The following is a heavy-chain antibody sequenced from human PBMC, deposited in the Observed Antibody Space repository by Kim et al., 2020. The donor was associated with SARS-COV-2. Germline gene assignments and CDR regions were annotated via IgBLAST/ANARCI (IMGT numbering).Heavy chain of an antibody. Sequence: YAGSVKGRFTSSRDNAKNSLYLQMNSLRAEDTAVYYCASLIAARRWFDPWGQGTLVTVSS. D-gene: IGHD6-6*01. CDR3: ASLIAARRWFDP. V-gene: IGHV3-21*01. J-gene: IGHJ5*02.